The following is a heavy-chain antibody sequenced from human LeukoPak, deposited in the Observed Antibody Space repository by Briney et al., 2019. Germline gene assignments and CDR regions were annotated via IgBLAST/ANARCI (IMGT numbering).Heavy chain of an antibody. V-gene: IGHV3-30-3*01. Sequence: SCKASGGTFSSYAMHWVRQAPGKGLEWVAVISYDGSNKYYADSVKGRFTISRDNSKNTLHLQMNSLRAEDTAVYYCARDSWQWLVPFDYWGQGTLVTVSS. CDR1: GGTFSSYA. CDR2: ISYDGSNK. CDR3: ARDSWQWLVPFDY. J-gene: IGHJ4*02. D-gene: IGHD6-19*01.